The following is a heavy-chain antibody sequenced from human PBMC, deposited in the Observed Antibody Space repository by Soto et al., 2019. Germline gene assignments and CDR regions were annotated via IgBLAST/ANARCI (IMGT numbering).Heavy chain of an antibody. J-gene: IGHJ4*02. CDR1: GYTFTSYG. D-gene: IGHD2-15*01. CDR3: ARDRSRRVAATAFCIGY. CDR2: ISAYNGNT. V-gene: IGHV1-18*04. Sequence: GASVKVSCKASGYTFTSYGISWVRQAPGQGLEWMGWISAYNGNTNYAQKLQGRVTMTTDTSTSTAYMELRSLRSDDTAVYYCARDRSRRVAATAFCIGYWGQGTLVTVSS.